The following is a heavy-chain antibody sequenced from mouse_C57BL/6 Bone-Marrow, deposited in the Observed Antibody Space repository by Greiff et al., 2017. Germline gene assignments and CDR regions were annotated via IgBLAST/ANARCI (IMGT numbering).Heavy chain of an antibody. V-gene: IGHV14-4*01. J-gene: IGHJ2*01. CDR2: IDPENGDT. D-gene: IGHD2-1*01. CDR3: TTLYGNYPNYFDY. CDR1: GFNIKDDY. Sequence: VQLQQSGAELVRPGASVKLSCTASGFNIKDDYMHWVKQRPEQGLEWIGWIDPENGDTEYASQFQGKATLPADTSSHTAYLQLISLTSEDTAVYYCTTLYGNYPNYFDYWGQGTTLTVSS.